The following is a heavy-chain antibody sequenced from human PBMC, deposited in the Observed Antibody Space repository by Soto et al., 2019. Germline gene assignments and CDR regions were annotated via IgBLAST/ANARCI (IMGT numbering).Heavy chain of an antibody. CDR3: ARLPPGGDIVVVVAATHGST. V-gene: IGHV4-39*01. J-gene: IGHJ5*02. Sequence: SETLSLTCTVSGGSISSSSYYWGWIRQPPGKGLEWIGSIYYSGSTYYNPSLKSRVTISVDTSKNQFSLKLSSVTAADTAVYYCARLPPGGDIVVVVAATHGSTWGQGTLVTVSS. CDR1: GGSISSSSYY. D-gene: IGHD2-15*01. CDR2: IYYSGST.